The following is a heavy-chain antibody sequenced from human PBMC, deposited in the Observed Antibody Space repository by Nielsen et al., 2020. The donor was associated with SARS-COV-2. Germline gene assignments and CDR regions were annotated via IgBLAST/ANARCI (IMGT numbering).Heavy chain of an antibody. CDR3: ARDAPVVVVTAVDY. V-gene: IGHV1-8*01. J-gene: IGHJ4*02. Sequence: ASVKVSCKASGYTFTSYDINWVRQATGQGLEWMGWMNPNSGNTGYAQKFQGRVTMTRNTSISTAYMELRSLRSDDTAVYYCARDAPVVVVTAVDYWGQGTLVTVSS. CDR1: GYTFTSYD. CDR2: MNPNSGNT. D-gene: IGHD2-21*02.